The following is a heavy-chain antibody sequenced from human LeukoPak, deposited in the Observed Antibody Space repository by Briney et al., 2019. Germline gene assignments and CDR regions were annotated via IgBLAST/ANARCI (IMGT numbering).Heavy chain of an antibody. D-gene: IGHD2-2*01. CDR1: GYTFTGYY. Sequence: EASVKVSCKASGYTFTGYYMHWVRQAPGQGLEWMGWINPNSGGTNYAQKFQGRVTMTRDTSISTAYMELSRLRSDDAAVYYCARVTRAYCSSTSCYENFDYWGQGTLVTVSS. CDR3: ARVTRAYCSSTSCYENFDY. V-gene: IGHV1-2*02. CDR2: INPNSGGT. J-gene: IGHJ4*02.